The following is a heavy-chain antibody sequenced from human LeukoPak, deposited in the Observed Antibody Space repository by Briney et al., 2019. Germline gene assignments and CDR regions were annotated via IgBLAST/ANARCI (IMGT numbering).Heavy chain of an antibody. CDR1: GFTFSSYA. CDR3: ARDRRIVGATDAFDI. V-gene: IGHV3-53*01. D-gene: IGHD1-26*01. CDR2: IYSGGST. Sequence: GGSLRLSCAASGFTFSSYAMHWVRQAPGKGLEWVSVIYSGGSTYYADSVKGRFTISRDNSKNTLYLQMNSLRAEDTAVYYCARDRRIVGATDAFDIWGQGTMVTVSS. J-gene: IGHJ3*02.